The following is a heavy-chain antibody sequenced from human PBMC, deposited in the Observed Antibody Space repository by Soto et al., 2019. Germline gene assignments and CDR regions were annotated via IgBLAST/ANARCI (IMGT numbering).Heavy chain of an antibody. Sequence: LSLTCTVSGGSVSSGDYYWSWIRQPPGKGLEWIGYIYYSGSTNYNRSLKSRVSISLDTSKNQFSLRLTSVTAADTAVYYCARIPVDTYMINWFDPWGQGTLVTVSS. D-gene: IGHD5-18*01. J-gene: IGHJ5*02. CDR1: GGSVSSGDYY. CDR3: ARIPVDTYMINWFDP. V-gene: IGHV4-61*08. CDR2: IYYSGST.